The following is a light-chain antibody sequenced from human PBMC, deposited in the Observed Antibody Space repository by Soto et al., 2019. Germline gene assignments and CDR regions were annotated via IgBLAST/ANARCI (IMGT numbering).Light chain of an antibody. CDR1: QSISPW. V-gene: IGKV1-5*03. CDR2: KAS. Sequence: MTHTPPTLSGAVGDSVPITCRASQSISPWVAWYQQKPGKAPKVLIYKASSLVSGVPSRFSGSGSGTEFTLTISSLQPDDSATYYCQQYNSYSPTFGQGTKVDIK. CDR3: QQYNSYSPT. J-gene: IGKJ1*01.